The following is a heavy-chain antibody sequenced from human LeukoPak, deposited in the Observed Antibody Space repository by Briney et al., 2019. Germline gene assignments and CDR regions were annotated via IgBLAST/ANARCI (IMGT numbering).Heavy chain of an antibody. CDR2: ISGSGGST. D-gene: IGHD3-22*01. Sequence: PGGSLRLSCAASGFTFSSYAMSWVRQAPGKGLEWVSGISGSGGSTYYADSVKGRFTISRDNSKNTLYLQMNSLKTEDTAVYYCTTEYNFNYYDSSGYYYWGQGTLVTVSS. CDR3: TTEYNFNYYDSSGYYY. J-gene: IGHJ4*02. CDR1: GFTFSSYA. V-gene: IGHV3-23*01.